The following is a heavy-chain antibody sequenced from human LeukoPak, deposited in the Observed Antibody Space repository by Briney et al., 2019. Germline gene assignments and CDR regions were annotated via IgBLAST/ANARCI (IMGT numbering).Heavy chain of an antibody. J-gene: IGHJ3*02. CDR1: GFSLRAYT. Sequence: GGSLRLSRAASGFSLRAYTMNWVRQAPGKGLEWVSSVNPSHAYQFYADSVKGRFTISRDNVKNSLFLQMDSLRAEDTAVYYCARDRDYYDSNSFSPDAFDIWGQGTMVTVSS. CDR2: VNPSHAYQ. V-gene: IGHV3-21*06. CDR3: ARDRDYYDSNSFSPDAFDI. D-gene: IGHD3-22*01.